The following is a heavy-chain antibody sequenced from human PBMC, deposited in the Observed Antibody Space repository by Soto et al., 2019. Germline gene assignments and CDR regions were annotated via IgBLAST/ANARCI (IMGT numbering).Heavy chain of an antibody. Sequence: QVQLVESGGGVVQPGRSLRLSGAASGFTFSSYGMHWVRQAPGKGLEWVAVIWYDGSNKYYADSVKGRFTISRDNSKNTMYLQMNILSDEDKALYYWAIESSGYDSYSYSGMDVWGQGTTVSVS. CDR3: AIESSGYDSYSYSGMDV. CDR1: GFTFSSYG. CDR2: IWYDGSNK. D-gene: IGHD5-12*01. J-gene: IGHJ6*02. V-gene: IGHV3-33*01.